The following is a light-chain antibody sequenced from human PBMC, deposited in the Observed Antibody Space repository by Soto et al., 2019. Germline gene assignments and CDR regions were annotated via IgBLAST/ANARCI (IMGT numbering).Light chain of an antibody. CDR3: QQYGNSPRT. CDR1: QSVSSSY. CDR2: DTS. Sequence: EIVLTQSPGTLSLSPGERATLSCRVSQSVSSSYLSWYQQKPGQAPRLLIYDTSNRATGIPDRFSGSGSGTDFTLTISRLEPEDFAVYYCQQYGNSPRTFGQGTKVEIK. V-gene: IGKV3-20*01. J-gene: IGKJ1*01.